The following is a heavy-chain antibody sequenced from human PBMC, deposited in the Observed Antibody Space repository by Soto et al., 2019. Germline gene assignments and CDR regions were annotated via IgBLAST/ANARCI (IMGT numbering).Heavy chain of an antibody. CDR3: ARRLSGTDY. V-gene: IGHV4-59*01. Sequence: QVHLQESGPGLVKPSETLSLTCTVSGGSISIYYWNWIRQPPGKGLEWIGYVHNSGTTSYNPSLGSRVTMSLDTSKNQFSLRLTSVTAADTAVYYCARRLSGTDYWGQGTLVTVSS. D-gene: IGHD3-10*01. J-gene: IGHJ4*02. CDR2: VHNSGTT. CDR1: GGSISIYY.